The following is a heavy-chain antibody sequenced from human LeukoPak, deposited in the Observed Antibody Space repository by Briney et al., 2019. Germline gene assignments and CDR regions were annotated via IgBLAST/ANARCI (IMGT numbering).Heavy chain of an antibody. CDR3: AREWDLYYFDY. J-gene: IGHJ4*02. CDR2: INPNSGGT. CDR1: GYTFTGYY. Sequence: ASVNVSCKASGYTFTGYYMHWVRQAPGQGLEWMGWINPNSGGTNYAQKCQGRVTMTRDTSISTAYMELSRLRSDDTAVYYCAREWDLYYFDYWGQGTLVTVSS. D-gene: IGHD1-26*01. V-gene: IGHV1-2*02.